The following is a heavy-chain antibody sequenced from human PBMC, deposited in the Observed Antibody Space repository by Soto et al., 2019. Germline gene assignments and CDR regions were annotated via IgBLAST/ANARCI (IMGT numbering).Heavy chain of an antibody. CDR3: ARERDSFDD. V-gene: IGHV3-30*04. CDR1: GFTFSSYA. CDR2: ISYDGRDK. Sequence: QVQLVESGGGVVQPGRSLRLSCAASGFTFSSYAMHWVRHAPGKGLEWVAFISYDGRDKFYADSVKGRFTISRDNSKNTLYLQMNSLTAEDTAVYYCARERDSFDDWGQGTLVTVSS. J-gene: IGHJ4*02. D-gene: IGHD2-15*01.